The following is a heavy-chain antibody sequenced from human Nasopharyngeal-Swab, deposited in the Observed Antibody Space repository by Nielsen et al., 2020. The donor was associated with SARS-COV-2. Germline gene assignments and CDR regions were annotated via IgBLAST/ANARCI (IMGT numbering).Heavy chain of an antibody. CDR2: IRSKAYGGTT. CDR3: TRAATLYYGMDV. D-gene: IGHD2-15*01. V-gene: IGHV3-49*04. Sequence: GESLKISCAASGFTFSNAWMSWVRQAPGKGLEWVGFIRSKAYGGTTEYAASVKGRFTISRDDSKSIAYLQMNSLKTEDTAVYYCTRAATLYYGMDVWGQGTTVTVSS. CDR1: GFTFSNAW. J-gene: IGHJ6*02.